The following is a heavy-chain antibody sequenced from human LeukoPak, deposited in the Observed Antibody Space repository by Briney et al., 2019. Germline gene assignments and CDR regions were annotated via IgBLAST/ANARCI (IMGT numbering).Heavy chain of an antibody. Sequence: GASVKVSCKASGGTFSSYAISWVRQAPGQGLEWMGRIIPILGIANYAQKFQGRVAITADKSTSTAYMELRSLRSDDTAVYYCARVPQTWIPGEDWFDPWGQGTLVTVSS. CDR2: IIPILGIA. D-gene: IGHD5-18*01. CDR3: ARVPQTWIPGEDWFDP. V-gene: IGHV1-69*04. CDR1: GGTFSSYA. J-gene: IGHJ5*02.